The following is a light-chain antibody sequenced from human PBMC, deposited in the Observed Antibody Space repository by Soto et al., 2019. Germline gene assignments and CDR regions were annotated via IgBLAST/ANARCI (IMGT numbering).Light chain of an antibody. CDR1: SGDVGAYNC. CDR3: SASTFSRTYV. CDR2: TVY. Sequence: SVMAHAASVSVTTGQWIWISWTPGSGDVGAYNCVSWHQQHLGTAPKLMTYTVYARPSGISYRSSGSKSGNTASLTISGLQGEDEADYYCSASTFSRTYVFGTGTKVTVL. V-gene: IGLV2-14*03. J-gene: IGLJ1*01.